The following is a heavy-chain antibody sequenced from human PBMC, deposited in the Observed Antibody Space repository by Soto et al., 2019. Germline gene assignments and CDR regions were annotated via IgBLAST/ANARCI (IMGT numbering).Heavy chain of an antibody. Sequence: WVSLRLSCAASGFTFSFYAMHWVRQAPGKGLEWVAVISYNGRNKHYVDSVKGRFTISRDNSQDTLYLQMDSLRPDDTAVYYCARQAKIGARFQFYFDSWGQGTLVKVSS. J-gene: IGHJ4*02. CDR3: ARQAKIGARFQFYFDS. D-gene: IGHD3-16*01. V-gene: IGHV3-30*04. CDR2: ISYNGRNK. CDR1: GFTFSFYA.